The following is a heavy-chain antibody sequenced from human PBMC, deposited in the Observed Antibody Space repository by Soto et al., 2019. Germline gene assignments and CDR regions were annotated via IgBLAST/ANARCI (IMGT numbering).Heavy chain of an antibody. J-gene: IGHJ6*02. D-gene: IGHD2-2*01. CDR3: ARDAYCSSTSCYHVDYYYGMDV. V-gene: IGHV1-2*04. CDR1: GYTFTGYY. CDR2: INPNSGGT. Sequence: ASVKVSCKASGYTFTGYYMHWVQQAPGQGLEWMGWINPNSGGTNYAQKFQGWVTMTRDTSISTAYMELSRLRSDDTAVYYCARDAYCSSTSCYHVDYYYGMDVWGQGTTVTVSS.